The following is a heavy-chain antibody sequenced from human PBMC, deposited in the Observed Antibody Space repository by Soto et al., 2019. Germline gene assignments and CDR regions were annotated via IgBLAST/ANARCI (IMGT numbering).Heavy chain of an antibody. D-gene: IGHD2-2*01. CDR2: IIPIFGTA. CDR3: ARASLYCSSTSCQINWFDP. CDR1: GGTFSSDA. V-gene: IGHV1-69*13. Sequence: SVKVSCKASGGTFSSDAISWVRQAPGQGLEWMGGIIPIFGTANYAQKFQGRVTITADESTSTAYMELSSLRSEDTAVYYCARASLYCSSTSCQINWFDPWGQGTLVTVSS. J-gene: IGHJ5*02.